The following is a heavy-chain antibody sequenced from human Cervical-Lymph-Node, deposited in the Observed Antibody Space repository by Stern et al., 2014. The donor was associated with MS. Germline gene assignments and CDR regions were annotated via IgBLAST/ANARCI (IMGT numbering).Heavy chain of an antibody. CDR1: GGSISSGGYY. V-gene: IGHV4-31*03. CDR3: ARTLYGTNNFDY. D-gene: IGHD4/OR15-4a*01. J-gene: IGHJ4*02. CDR2: IYHSGNT. Sequence: QVQLQESGPGLVKPSQTLSLNCTVSGGSISSGGYYWNWIRQHPGKGLEWIGYIYHSGNTYFNPSLKSRVTISVDTSKNQFSLKLNFVTAADTAVYYCARTLYGTNNFDYWGQGTLVTVSS.